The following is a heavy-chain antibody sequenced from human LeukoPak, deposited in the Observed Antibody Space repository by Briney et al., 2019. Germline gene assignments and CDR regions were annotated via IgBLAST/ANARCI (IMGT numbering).Heavy chain of an antibody. CDR2: IYYSGST. Sequence: SETLSLTCIVSGGSISNYYWSWVRHPPGKGLEWSGYIYYSGSTNYNPTLKRRVTISVDTSKNQSSLKLRSVTAADTAVYYCARSSYAKSFDPWGQGTLVTVSS. CDR3: ARSSYAKSFDP. D-gene: IGHD3-16*01. V-gene: IGHV4-59*01. CDR1: GGSISNYY. J-gene: IGHJ5*02.